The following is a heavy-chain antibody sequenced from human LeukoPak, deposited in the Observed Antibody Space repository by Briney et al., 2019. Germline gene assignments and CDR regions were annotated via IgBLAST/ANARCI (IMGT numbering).Heavy chain of an antibody. D-gene: IGHD6-13*01. J-gene: IGHJ4*02. CDR1: GGSISSYY. CDR2: IYYSGST. Sequence: PSETLSLTCTVSGGSISSYYWSWIRQPPGKGLEWIGYIYYSGSTNYNPSHKSRVTISVDTSKNQFSLKLSSVTAADTAVYYCARRRIAAAAIDYWGQGTLVTVSS. CDR3: ARRRIAAAAIDY. V-gene: IGHV4-59*08.